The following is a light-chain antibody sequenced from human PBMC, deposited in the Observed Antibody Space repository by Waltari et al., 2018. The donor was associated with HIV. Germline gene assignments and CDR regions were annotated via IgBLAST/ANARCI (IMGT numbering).Light chain of an antibody. J-gene: IGLJ2*01. CDR3: AAWDASLHVL. Sequence: QSVLTQPPSASGTLGQAVTISCFGSTSNIGSNTVNWYQHLPGAAPKLIIFRNHHRPSGVPDRFSGSQSGTSAFLTITGLLSGDEATYYCAAWDASLHVLFGGGTQLTVV. CDR1: TSNIGSNT. V-gene: IGLV1-44*01. CDR2: RNH.